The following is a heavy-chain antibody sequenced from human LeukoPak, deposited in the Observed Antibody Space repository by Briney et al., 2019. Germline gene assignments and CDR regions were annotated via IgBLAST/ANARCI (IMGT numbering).Heavy chain of an antibody. J-gene: IGHJ4*02. CDR3: ARDQGSSIDY. Sequence: GGSLRLSCEASGFTLSSYGMHWVRQAPGKGLEWVAFIRYDGSNKYYADSVKGRFTISRDNSKNTLYLQMNSLRAEDTAVYYCARDQGSSIDYWGQGTLVTVSS. CDR1: GFTLSSYG. V-gene: IGHV3-30*02. CDR2: IRYDGSNK. D-gene: IGHD6-13*01.